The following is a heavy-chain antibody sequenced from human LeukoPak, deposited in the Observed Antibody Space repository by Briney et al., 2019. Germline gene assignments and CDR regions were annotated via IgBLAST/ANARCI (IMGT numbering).Heavy chain of an antibody. CDR3: ARTYGGYSDY. Sequence: GGSLRLSCAASGFTFSDFYMTWIRQAPGKGLEWVSYISYIGNTIYYADSVKGRFTISRDNAKNSLYLQMNSLRAEDTAVYYCARTYGGYSDYWGQGTLVTVSS. CDR1: GFTFSDFY. CDR2: ISYIGNTI. V-gene: IGHV3-11*01. D-gene: IGHD4-23*01. J-gene: IGHJ4*02.